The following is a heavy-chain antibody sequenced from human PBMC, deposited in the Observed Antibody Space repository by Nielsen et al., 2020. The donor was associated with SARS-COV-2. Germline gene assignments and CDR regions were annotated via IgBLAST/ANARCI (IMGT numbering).Heavy chain of an antibody. D-gene: IGHD2-21*02. CDR1: GGSISSYY. CDR3: AKIRYCGGDCHYSFDT. Sequence: SETLSLTCTVSGGSISSYYWSWIRQPPGKGLEYIGYIYSFGSTDYNPSLKSRVTISLDTSKKQFSLRLRSVTAADTAVYYCAKIRYCGGDCHYSFDTWGQGTLVTVSS. J-gene: IGHJ4*02. CDR2: IYSFGST. V-gene: IGHV4-59*08.